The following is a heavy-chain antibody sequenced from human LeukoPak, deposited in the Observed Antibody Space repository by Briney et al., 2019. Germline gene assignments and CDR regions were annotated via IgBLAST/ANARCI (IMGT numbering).Heavy chain of an antibody. CDR1: GGSISSYY. J-gene: IGHJ4*02. CDR3: ARRLGGTSTGFDY. V-gene: IGHV4-59*08. CDR2: IHYSGST. Sequence: SETLSLTCTVSGGSISSYYWSWIWQPPGKGLEWIGSIHYSGSTTYNPSLKSRVTISVDTSKNQFSLKLSSVTAADTAVYYCARRLGGTSTGFDYWGQGTLVTVSS. D-gene: IGHD2-2*01.